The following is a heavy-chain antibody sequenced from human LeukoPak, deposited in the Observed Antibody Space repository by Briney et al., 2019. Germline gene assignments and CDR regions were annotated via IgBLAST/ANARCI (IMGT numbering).Heavy chain of an antibody. D-gene: IGHD1-26*01. CDR3: ARVFGSSEKMVDY. CDR2: IYYSGST. J-gene: IGHJ4*02. CDR1: GGSISSSSYY. Sequence: PSETLSLTCTVSGGSISSSSYYWGWLRQPPGKGLEWIGSIYYSGSTYYNPSLKSRVTISVDTSKNQFSLKLSSVTAADTAVYYCARVFGSSEKMVDYWGQGTLVTVSS. V-gene: IGHV4-39*07.